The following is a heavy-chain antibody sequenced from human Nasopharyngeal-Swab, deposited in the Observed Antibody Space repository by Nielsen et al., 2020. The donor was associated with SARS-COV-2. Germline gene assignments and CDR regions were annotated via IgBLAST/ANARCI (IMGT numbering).Heavy chain of an antibody. Sequence: SETLSLTCAVSGGSISSGGYSWSWIRQPPGKGLEWIGEINHSGSTNYNPSLKSRVTISVDTSKNQFSLKLSSVTAADTAVYYCARGPSQNRRAFDIWGQGTMVTVSS. J-gene: IGHJ3*02. CDR1: GGSISSGGYS. V-gene: IGHV4-34*01. CDR3: ARGPSQNRRAFDI. D-gene: IGHD2/OR15-2a*01. CDR2: INHSGST.